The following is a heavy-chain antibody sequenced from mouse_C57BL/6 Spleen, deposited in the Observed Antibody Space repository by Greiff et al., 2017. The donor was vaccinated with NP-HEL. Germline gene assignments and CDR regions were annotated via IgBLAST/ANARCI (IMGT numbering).Heavy chain of an antibody. Sequence: EVMLVESGGGLVKPGGSLKLSCAASGFTFSSYAMSWVRQTPEKRLEWVATISDGGSYTYYPDNVKGRFTISRDNAKNNLYLQMSHLKSEDTAMYYCARGYYYVDYWGQGTTLTVSS. D-gene: IGHD1-1*01. CDR2: ISDGGSYT. J-gene: IGHJ2*01. CDR1: GFTFSSYA. CDR3: ARGYYYVDY. V-gene: IGHV5-4*03.